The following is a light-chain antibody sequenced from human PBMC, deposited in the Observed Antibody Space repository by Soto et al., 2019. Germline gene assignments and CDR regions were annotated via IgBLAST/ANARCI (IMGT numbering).Light chain of an antibody. J-gene: IGKJ2*01. V-gene: IGKV3-20*01. CDR3: QQYGSSPGYT. CDR2: SAS. Sequence: EIVLTQSPGTLSLSPGERATLSCRASQSVSSNYLAWYQQKPGQAPRLLIYSASSRATGIPDRFSGSGSGTDFTLTISRLEPEDFAVYYCQQYGSSPGYTFGQGTNLEIK. CDR1: QSVSSNY.